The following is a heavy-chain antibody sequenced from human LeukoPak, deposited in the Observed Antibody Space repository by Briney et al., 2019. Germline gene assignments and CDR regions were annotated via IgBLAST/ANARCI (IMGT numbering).Heavy chain of an antibody. V-gene: IGHV1-46*01. J-gene: IGHJ6*03. CDR1: GYTFTSYY. Sequence: ASVKVSCKASGYTFTSYYMHWVRQAPGQGLEWMGIINPSGGSTSYAQKFQGRVTMTRDMSTSTVYMELSSLRAEDTALYHYARGGYDSYYMDVWGKGTTVTVSS. D-gene: IGHD5-12*01. CDR3: ARGGYDSYYMDV. CDR2: INPSGGST.